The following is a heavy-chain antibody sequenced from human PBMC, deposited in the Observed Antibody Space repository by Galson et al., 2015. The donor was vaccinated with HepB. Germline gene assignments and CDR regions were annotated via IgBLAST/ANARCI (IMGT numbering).Heavy chain of an antibody. CDR1: GYTFTSYA. V-gene: IGHV1-3*01. CDR3: ARDQVDYTDSHYGMDV. D-gene: IGHD3-16*01. J-gene: IGHJ6*02. Sequence: SCKASGYTFTSYAMHWVRQAPGQRLEWMGWINAGNGNTKYSQKFQGRVTITRDTSASTAYMELNSLRTEDTAVYYCARDQVDYTDSHYGMDVWGQGTTVTVSS. CDR2: INAGNGNT.